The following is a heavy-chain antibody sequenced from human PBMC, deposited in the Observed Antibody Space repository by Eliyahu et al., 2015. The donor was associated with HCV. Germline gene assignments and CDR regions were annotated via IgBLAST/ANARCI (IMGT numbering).Heavy chain of an antibody. D-gene: IGHD4-17*01. J-gene: IGHJ4*02. CDR3: ARGRMTTVTTGFDY. CDR2: IIPIFGTA. V-gene: IGHV1-69*01. CDR1: GXXFXSYA. Sequence: QVQLVQSGAEVKKPGSSVKVSCKAXGXXFXSYAISWVRQAPGXGLEWMGGIIPIFGTANYAQKFQGRVTITADESTSTAYMELSSLRSEDTAVYYCARGRMTTVTTGFDYWGQGTLVTVSS.